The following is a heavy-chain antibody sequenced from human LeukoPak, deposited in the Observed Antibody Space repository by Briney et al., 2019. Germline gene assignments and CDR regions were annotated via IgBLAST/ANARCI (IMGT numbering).Heavy chain of an antibody. CDR3: ARDLRSSIAAAHNWFDP. CDR2: ISAYNGNT. J-gene: IGHJ5*02. V-gene: IGHV1-18*01. D-gene: IGHD6-13*01. CDR1: SYTFTNYA. Sequence: ASVKVSCKASSYTFTNYAFTWVRQAPGQRREWMGWISAYNGNTNYAQKLQGRVTMTTDTSTSTAYMELRSLRSDDTAVYYCARDLRSSIAAAHNWFDPWGQGTLVTVSS.